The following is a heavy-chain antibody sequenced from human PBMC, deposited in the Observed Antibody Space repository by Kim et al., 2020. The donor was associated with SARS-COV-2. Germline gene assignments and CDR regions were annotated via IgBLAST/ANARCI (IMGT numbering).Heavy chain of an antibody. CDR1: GASINSYF. V-gene: IGHV4-59*08. CDR3: ARQKEWLDHLYY. Sequence: SETLSLSCSVSGASINSYFWNWIRQPPGERLECIGYVYNSGSTNYNPSLRSRLTISVDTSKNQFSLKLSSVTAADTAVYYCARQKEWLDHLYYWGQGTLVIVSS. D-gene: IGHD6-19*01. CDR2: VYNSGST. J-gene: IGHJ4*02.